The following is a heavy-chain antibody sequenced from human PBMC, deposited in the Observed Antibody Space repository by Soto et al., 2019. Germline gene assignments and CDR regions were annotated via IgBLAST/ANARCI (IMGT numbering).Heavy chain of an antibody. CDR1: GFSIRDYW. CDR3: ARDRSYAMEV. Sequence: GGSLRLSCEASGFSIRDYWMHWVRQAPGEGLVWVSCINGDASSTTYADSVKGRFTISRDDAKNTVYLQMTSLRAEDTAVYFCARDRSYAMEVWGQGTRVSV. CDR2: INGDASST. J-gene: IGHJ6*02. V-gene: IGHV3-74*01.